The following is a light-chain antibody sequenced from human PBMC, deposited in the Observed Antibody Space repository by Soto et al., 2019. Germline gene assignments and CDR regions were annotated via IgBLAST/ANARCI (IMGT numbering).Light chain of an antibody. CDR3: QQYNNLPPIS. CDR1: QSVGSN. CDR2: GAS. J-gene: IGKJ5*01. Sequence: EMVITHSPSTLSVSPRERATLSCRASQSVGSNLAWYQQKPGQAPRILIYGASTRDTGIPARFSGSGSGTEFTLTISSLQSEDFAVYYCQQYNNLPPISFCQVRRPEI. V-gene: IGKV3-15*01.